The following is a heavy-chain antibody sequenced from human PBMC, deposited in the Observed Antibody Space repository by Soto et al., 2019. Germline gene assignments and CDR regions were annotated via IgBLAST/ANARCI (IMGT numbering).Heavy chain of an antibody. V-gene: IGHV4-61*08. CDR2: IYYSGNT. J-gene: IGHJ6*03. Sequence: SETLSLTCTVSGGSVSSGDYYWSWIRHPPGKGLEWIGYIYYSGNTNYNPSLKSRVTISVDTSKNQFSLKLSSVTAADTAVFYCASTRRFYYYYMDVWGKGTTVTVSS. CDR3: ASTRRFYYYYMDV. D-gene: IGHD3-3*01. CDR1: GGSVSSGDYY.